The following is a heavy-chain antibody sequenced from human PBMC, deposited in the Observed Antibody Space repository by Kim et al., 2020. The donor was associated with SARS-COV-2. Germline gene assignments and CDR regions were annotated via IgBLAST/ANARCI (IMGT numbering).Heavy chain of an antibody. Sequence: SETLSLTCTVSGVSISSSGYYWGWIRQPPGKGLEWIGSTYSSGSTYYNSSLQSRVTISVDTSKNQFSLKLSSVTAADTAVYYCARHPPANLLRFLEWLLYRASWGQGTPVTVSS. J-gene: IGHJ5*02. D-gene: IGHD3-3*01. CDR3: ARHPPANLLRFLEWLLYRAS. CDR2: TYSSGST. V-gene: IGHV4-39*01. CDR1: GVSISSSGYY.